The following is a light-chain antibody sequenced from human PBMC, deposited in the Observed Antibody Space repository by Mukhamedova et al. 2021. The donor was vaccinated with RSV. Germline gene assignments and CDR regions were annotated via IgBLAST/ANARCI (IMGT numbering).Light chain of an antibody. J-gene: IGKJ4*01. Sequence: WYQRRVHGKAPKLLIYDVSNLETWVPSRFSGSGSGTEFTLTISSLQPEDMATYYCQQFDGVPLTFGGGTKVEIK. V-gene: IGKV1-33*01. CDR2: DVS. CDR3: QQFDGVPLT.